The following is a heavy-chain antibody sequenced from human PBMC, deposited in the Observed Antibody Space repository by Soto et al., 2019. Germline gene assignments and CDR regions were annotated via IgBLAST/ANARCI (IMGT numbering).Heavy chain of an antibody. CDR2: IIPIIGII. D-gene: IGHD3-22*01. CDR3: AGDPDSHYNDSHASSYP. V-gene: IGHV1-69*08. Sequence: QVQLVQSGAEVKKPGSSVKVSCKASGGTFSTYTITWVRQAPGQGLEWMGRIIPIIGIINYAQKFQGRVTITADKFTGTAYRDLTRLRSDDTAVYYCAGDPDSHYNDSHASSYPWGQGTLVTVSS. J-gene: IGHJ5*02. CDR1: GGTFSTYT.